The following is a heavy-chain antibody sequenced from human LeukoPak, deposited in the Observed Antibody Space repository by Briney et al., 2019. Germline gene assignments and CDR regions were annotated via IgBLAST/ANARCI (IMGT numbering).Heavy chain of an antibody. Sequence: TGGSLRLSCAASGFTSSDHYMDWVRQAPGKGLEWVGRNRNKANSYTTECVASVKGRFTISRDDSKNSLYLQMNSLKTEDTAVYYCARVDSSGYLDYWGRGTLVTVSS. CDR1: GFTSSDHY. CDR3: ARVDSSGYLDY. V-gene: IGHV3-72*01. J-gene: IGHJ4*02. D-gene: IGHD3-22*01. CDR2: NRNKANSYTT.